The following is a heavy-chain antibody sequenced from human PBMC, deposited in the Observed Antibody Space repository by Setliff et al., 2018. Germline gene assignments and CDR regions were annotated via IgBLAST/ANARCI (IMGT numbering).Heavy chain of an antibody. CDR2: INSNSGST. Sequence: ASVKVSCKASGYTFTSFFHQWVRQAPGQGLEWLGWINSNSGSTTYAQKFQGRVTMTRDTSINTAYLDLRSLSSDDTAIYYCAKGGGSYCADSGCPPYLFDPWGQGTLVTVSS. CDR3: AKGGGSYCADSGCPPYLFDP. D-gene: IGHD3-22*01. J-gene: IGHJ5*02. CDR1: GYTFTSFF. V-gene: IGHV1-2*02.